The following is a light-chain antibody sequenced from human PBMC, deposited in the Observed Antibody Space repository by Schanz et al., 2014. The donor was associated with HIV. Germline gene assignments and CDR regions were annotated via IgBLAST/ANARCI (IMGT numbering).Light chain of an antibody. CDR3: QQRSNWPLT. CDR1: QSISSW. Sequence: DIQMTQSPSTLSASVGDRVTITCRASQSISSWLAWYQHKPGKAPKLLVYKASTLQRGVPSRFRGSGSGTDFALTISSLEPEDSAVYYCQQRSNWPLTFGGGTKVEIK. J-gene: IGKJ4*01. CDR2: KAS. V-gene: IGKV1-5*03.